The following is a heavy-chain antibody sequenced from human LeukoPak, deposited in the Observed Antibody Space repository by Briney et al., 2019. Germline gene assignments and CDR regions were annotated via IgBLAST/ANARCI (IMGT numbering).Heavy chain of an antibody. CDR1: GGSTSSTLYY. D-gene: IGHD3-22*01. V-gene: IGHV4-30-4*08. CDR2: TYYSGST. Sequence: SETLSLTCTVSGGSTSSTLYYWVWIRQPPGKGLEWIGYTYYSGSTYYNPSLKNRVSISVDTSKNQFSLNLSSVTAADTAVYYCARPYYYDSRIDPWGQGTLVTVSS. CDR3: ARPYYYDSRIDP. J-gene: IGHJ5*02.